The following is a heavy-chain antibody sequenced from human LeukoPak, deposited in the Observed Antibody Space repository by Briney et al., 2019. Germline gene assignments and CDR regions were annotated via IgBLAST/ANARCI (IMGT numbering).Heavy chain of an antibody. D-gene: IGHD3-3*01. CDR1: GFTFSSYG. CDR2: IRYDGSNK. Sequence: GGSLRLSCAASGFTFSSYGMHWVRQAPGKGLEWVAFIRYDGSNKYYADSVKGRFTISRDNSKNTLYLQMNSLRAEDTAVYYCANLEWPPYYYYGMDVWGQETTVTVSS. V-gene: IGHV3-30*02. CDR3: ANLEWPPYYYYGMDV. J-gene: IGHJ6*02.